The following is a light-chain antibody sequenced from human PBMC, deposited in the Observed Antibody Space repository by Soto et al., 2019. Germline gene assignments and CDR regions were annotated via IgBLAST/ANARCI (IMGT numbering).Light chain of an antibody. V-gene: IGLV1-40*01. J-gene: IGLJ2*01. CDR1: SSNIGAGYD. CDR2: GNT. Sequence: QSVLTQPPSVSGAPGQRVTISCTGSSSNIGAGYDVHWYQQLPGTAPKLLVHGNTDRPSGVPDRFSGSKSGTSASLAITGLQSEDEADYYCQCYDSSLSGWLFGGGTQLTVL. CDR3: QCYDSSLSGWL.